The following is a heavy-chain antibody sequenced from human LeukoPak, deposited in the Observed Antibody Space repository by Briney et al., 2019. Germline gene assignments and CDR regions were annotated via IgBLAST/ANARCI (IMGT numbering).Heavy chain of an antibody. CDR3: ARGGYSSSWSYFDN. CDR2: ISYDGSNK. V-gene: IGHV3-30*04. J-gene: IGHJ4*02. Sequence: PGGSLRLSCAASGLTFSSYAMHWVRQAPGKGLEWVAVISYDGSNKYYADSVKGRFTISRDNAKNSLYLQMNCLRAEDTAIYYCARGGYSSSWSYFDNWGQGTLVTVSS. D-gene: IGHD6-13*01. CDR1: GLTFSSYA.